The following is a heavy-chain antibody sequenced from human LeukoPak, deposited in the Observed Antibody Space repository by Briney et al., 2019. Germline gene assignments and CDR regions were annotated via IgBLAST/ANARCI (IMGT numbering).Heavy chain of an antibody. D-gene: IGHD2-2*02. CDR3: AKTEAPAAIRAGSDY. CDR2: ISGSGSAT. J-gene: IGHJ4*02. Sequence: WGSLRLSCAASGLTFSNYCMSWVRQPPGKGLEWVSTISGSGSATYNAGSVKGRFTTYRDNSNNTLYLQMNSLRAEDTAVYYCAKTEAPAAIRAGSDYWGQGTLVTVSS. CDR1: GLTFSNYC. V-gene: IGHV3-23*01.